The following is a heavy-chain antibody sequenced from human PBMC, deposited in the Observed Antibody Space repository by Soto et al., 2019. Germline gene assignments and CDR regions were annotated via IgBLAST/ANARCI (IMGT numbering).Heavy chain of an antibody. CDR1: GYTFINYD. Sequence: QVQLVQSGAEVKKPGASVKVSCKASGYTFINYDINWVRQATGQGLEWVGWMNPDSGNTGYAQNFQGRVTMTANTSRSPVYTELSSLTSDDTAVYYCARRRGSNGWFDLWGQGTLVTVSS. CDR3: ARRRGSNGWFDL. V-gene: IGHV1-8*01. D-gene: IGHD2-8*01. CDR2: MNPDSGNT. J-gene: IGHJ5*02.